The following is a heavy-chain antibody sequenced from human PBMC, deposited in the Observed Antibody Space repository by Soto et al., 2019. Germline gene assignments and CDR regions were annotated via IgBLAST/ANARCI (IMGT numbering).Heavy chain of an antibody. CDR3: ASASVDIVVVVAATPEYFQH. CDR2: IIPIFGTA. D-gene: IGHD2-15*01. J-gene: IGHJ1*01. CDR1: GGTFSSYA. Sequence: SVKVSCKASGGTFSSYAISWVRQAPGQGLEWMGGIIPIFGTANYAQKFQGRVTITADESTSTAYMELSSLRSEDTAVYYCASASVDIVVVVAATPEYFQHWGQGTLVTVSS. V-gene: IGHV1-69*13.